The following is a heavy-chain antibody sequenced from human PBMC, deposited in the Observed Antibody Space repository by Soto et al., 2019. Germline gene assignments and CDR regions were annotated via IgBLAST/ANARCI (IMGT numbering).Heavy chain of an antibody. Sequence: GGSLRLSCAASGFTFDDYAMHWVRQAPGKGLEWVSGISWNSGSIGYADSVKGRFTISRVNAKNSLYLQMNSLRAEDTALYYCAKDKQGGRAYYDFWSGYYDYWGQGTLVTVSS. CDR2: ISWNSGSI. CDR3: AKDKQGGRAYYDFWSGYYDY. D-gene: IGHD3-3*01. V-gene: IGHV3-9*01. J-gene: IGHJ4*02. CDR1: GFTFDDYA.